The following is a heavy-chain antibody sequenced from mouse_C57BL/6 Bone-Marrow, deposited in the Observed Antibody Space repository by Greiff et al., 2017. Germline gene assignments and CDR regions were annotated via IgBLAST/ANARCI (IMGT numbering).Heavy chain of an antibody. D-gene: IGHD1-1*01. CDR3: ARSAGSSPWYFDV. V-gene: IGHV7-3*01. CDR2: IRNKANGYTT. CDR1: GFTFTDYY. Sequence: EVKVVESGGGLVQPGGSLSLSCAASGFTFTDYYMSWVRQPPGKALEWLGFIRNKANGYTTEYSASVKGRFTISRDNSQSILYLPMNALRAEDSATYYCARSAGSSPWYFDVWGTGTTVTVSS. J-gene: IGHJ1*03.